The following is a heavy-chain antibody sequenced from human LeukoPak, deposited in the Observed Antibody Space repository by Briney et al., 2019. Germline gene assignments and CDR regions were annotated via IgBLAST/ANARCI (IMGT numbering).Heavy chain of an antibody. CDR2: ISGDGSAT. CDR3: ARVQRGTYYFDY. J-gene: IGHJ4*02. V-gene: IGHV3-23*01. Sequence: PGGSLTFSCAASGFTFSSFAMTWVRQAPGRGLEWVSSISGDGSATYYADSVKGRFTISRDNAKNTLYLQMNSLRAEDTALYYCARVQRGTYYFDYWGQGTLVTVSS. CDR1: GFTFSSFA. D-gene: IGHD4-11*01.